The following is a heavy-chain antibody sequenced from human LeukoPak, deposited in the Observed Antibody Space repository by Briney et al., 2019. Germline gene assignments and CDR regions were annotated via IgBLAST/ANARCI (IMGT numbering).Heavy chain of an antibody. J-gene: IGHJ4*02. CDR2: ISSTSTAI. CDR3: ARAIASYGDSAY. CDR1: GFKFGSFS. Sequence: GGSLRLSCAASGFKFGSFSMGWVRQAPGKGLEWLSYISSTSTAIYYADSLKGRFTISRDNAKNSLYLQMNSLRAEDTAVYYCARAIASYGDSAYWGQGTLVTVSS. D-gene: IGHD5-18*01. V-gene: IGHV3-48*04.